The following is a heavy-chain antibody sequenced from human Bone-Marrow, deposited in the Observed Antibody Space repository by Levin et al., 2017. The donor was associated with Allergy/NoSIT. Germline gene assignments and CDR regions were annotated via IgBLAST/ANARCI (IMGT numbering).Heavy chain of an antibody. V-gene: IGHV3-15*07. J-gene: IGHJ4*02. Sequence: GGSLRLSCAASGFTFSNAWMNWVRQAPGKGLEWVGRIKSKTDGGTTDYAAPVKGRFTISRDDSKNTLYLQMNSLKTEDTAVYYCTTDYKPIAAAGTRGIWGQGTLVTVSS. CDR2: IKSKTDGGTT. CDR1: GFTFSNAW. D-gene: IGHD6-13*01. CDR3: TTDYKPIAAAGTRGI.